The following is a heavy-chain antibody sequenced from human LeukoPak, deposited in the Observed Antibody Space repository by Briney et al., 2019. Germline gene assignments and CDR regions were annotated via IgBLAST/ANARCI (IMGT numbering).Heavy chain of an antibody. J-gene: IGHJ4*02. D-gene: IGHD2-8*01. V-gene: IGHV3-23*01. Sequence: GGSLRLSCATSGFPFSDFSMSWVRQAPGKGLEWISTTNTGGTSTYYAESVKGRFTISRDNSKNTLYLQMSSLRVEDTAVYYCAKQSYARSLGEGGPGTLVSVSS. CDR2: TNTGGTST. CDR1: GFPFSDFS. CDR3: AKQSYARSLGE.